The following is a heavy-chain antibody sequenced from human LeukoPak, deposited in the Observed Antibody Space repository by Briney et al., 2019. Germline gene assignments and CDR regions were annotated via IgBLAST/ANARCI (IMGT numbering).Heavy chain of an antibody. CDR1: GFTFRRDA. D-gene: IGHD5-24*01. CDR2: IGIDSGNT. CDR3: ARDYKYAFDN. V-gene: IGHV3-48*01. J-gene: IGHJ4*02. Sequence: GGSLRLSCTASGFTFRRDAVQWVRQAPGKGLEWISYIGIDSGNTNYADSVKGRFTISGDKAKNSLYLQMNSLRVEDTAVYYCARDYKYAFDNWGQGTLVTVSS.